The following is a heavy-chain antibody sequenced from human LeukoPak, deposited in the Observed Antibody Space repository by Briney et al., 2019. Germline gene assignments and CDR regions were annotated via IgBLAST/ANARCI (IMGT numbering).Heavy chain of an antibody. CDR1: GGSISRGDYY. CDR2: IYYSGNT. J-gene: IGHJ4*02. CDR3: ARGKGDY. V-gene: IGHV4-30-4*01. Sequence: SETLSLTCTVSGGSISRGDYYWSWIRQPPGKGLEWIGYIYYSGNTYYNPSLKSRVTISVDTSKNQFSLKLSSVTAADTAVYYCARGKGDYWGQGTLVTVSS.